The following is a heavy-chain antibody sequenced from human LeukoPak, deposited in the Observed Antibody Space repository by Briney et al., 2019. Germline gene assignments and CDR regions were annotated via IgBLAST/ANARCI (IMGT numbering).Heavy chain of an antibody. J-gene: IGHJ4*02. Sequence: NPSETLSLTSTVSGGSISSYYWSWLRQPPGKGLGWIGYIYYSGSTNYNPSLKSRVTISVDTSKNQFSLQLSSVTAADTAVYYCASVSEMATAEKNYFVNWGQGTLVTVSS. CDR3: ASVSEMATAEKNYFVN. V-gene: IGHV4-59*01. CDR1: GGSISSYY. CDR2: IYYSGST. D-gene: IGHD5-24*01.